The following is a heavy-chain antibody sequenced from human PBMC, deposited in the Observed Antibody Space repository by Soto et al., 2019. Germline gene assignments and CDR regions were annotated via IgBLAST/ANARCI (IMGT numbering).Heavy chain of an antibody. CDR2: IYHSGST. Sequence: SETLSLTCAVSGVSISSGGYSWSWIRQPPGKGLEWIGYIYHSGSTYYNPSLKSRVTISVDRSKNQFSLKLSSVTAADTAVYYCAREVPGYYDSSGYLDYWGQGTLVTVSS. D-gene: IGHD3-22*01. CDR1: GVSISSGGYS. V-gene: IGHV4-30-2*01. CDR3: AREVPGYYDSSGYLDY. J-gene: IGHJ4*02.